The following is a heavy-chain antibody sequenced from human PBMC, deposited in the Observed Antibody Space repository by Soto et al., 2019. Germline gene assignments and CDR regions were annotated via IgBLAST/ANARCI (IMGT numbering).Heavy chain of an antibody. CDR2: ISGSDGST. Sequence: EVQMLESGGGLVQPGGSLRLSCAASGFTFSSYAMSWIRQAPGKGLEWVSAISGSDGSTFYADSEKGRFTISRDDFKKTRYLLMNSLRAEDAAVDHCAKGRGVYSDCDCWGQGTLVTVSS. J-gene: IGHJ4*02. CDR3: AKGRGVYSDCDC. D-gene: IGHD2-8*01. CDR1: GFTFSSYA. V-gene: IGHV3-23*01.